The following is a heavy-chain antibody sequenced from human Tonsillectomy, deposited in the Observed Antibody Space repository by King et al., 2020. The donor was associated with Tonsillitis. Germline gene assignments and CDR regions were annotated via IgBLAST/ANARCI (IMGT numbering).Heavy chain of an antibody. D-gene: IGHD6-13*01. Sequence: QLQESGPGLVKPSETLSLTCTVSGGSISSYYWSWIRQPPGKGLEWIGDIYYSGNTNYNPSLKSRVNISVDTSNNQISLNLSSVTAADTAVYYCARAYSNRYYYFANWGQGTLVTVSS. V-gene: IGHV4-59*01. CDR2: IYYSGNT. CDR1: GGSISSYY. J-gene: IGHJ4*02. CDR3: ARAYSNRYYYFAN.